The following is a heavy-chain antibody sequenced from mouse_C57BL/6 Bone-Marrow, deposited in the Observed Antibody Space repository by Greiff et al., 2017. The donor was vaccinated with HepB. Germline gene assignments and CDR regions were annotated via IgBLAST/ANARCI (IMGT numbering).Heavy chain of an antibody. CDR3: ARSDYDAGFAY. J-gene: IGHJ3*01. V-gene: IGHV1-63*01. Sequence: VQLVESGAELVRPGPSVKMSCKASGYTFTNYWIGWAKQRPGHGLEWIGDIYPGGGYTNYNEKFKGKATLTADKSSSTAYMQFSSLTSEDSAIYYCARSDYDAGFAYWGQGTLVTVSA. CDR1: GYTFTNYW. CDR2: IYPGGGYT. D-gene: IGHD2-3*01.